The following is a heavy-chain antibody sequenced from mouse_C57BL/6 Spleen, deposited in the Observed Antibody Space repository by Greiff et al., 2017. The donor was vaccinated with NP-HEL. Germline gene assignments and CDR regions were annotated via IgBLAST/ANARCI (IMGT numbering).Heavy chain of an antibody. Sequence: VQLQQSGPELVKPGASVKTSCKASGYAFSSSWMNWVKQRPGKGLEWIGRIYPGDGDTNYNGKFKGKATLTEDKSSSTAYMQLSSLTAEDSAVYFCARWHYYGSGYFDYWGQSTTLTVSS. CDR1: GYAFSSSW. CDR2: IYPGDGDT. V-gene: IGHV1-82*01. J-gene: IGHJ2*01. CDR3: ARWHYYGSGYFDY. D-gene: IGHD1-1*01.